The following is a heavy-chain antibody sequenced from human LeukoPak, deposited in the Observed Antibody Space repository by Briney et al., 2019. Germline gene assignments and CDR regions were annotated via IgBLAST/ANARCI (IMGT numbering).Heavy chain of an antibody. CDR2: ITCDGSTI. CDR1: GFTFSSYA. J-gene: IGHJ6*04. V-gene: IGHV3-30*04. CDR3: ARDLGYCTSTSCYSLYGMDV. Sequence: GGSLRLSCAASGFTFSSYAMHWVRQAPGTGLEWVSVITCDGSTIHYADSVKGRFTISRDNAKNSLYLQMNSLRAEDTAVYYCARDLGYCTSTSCYSLYGMDVWGKGTTVTVSS. D-gene: IGHD2-2*02.